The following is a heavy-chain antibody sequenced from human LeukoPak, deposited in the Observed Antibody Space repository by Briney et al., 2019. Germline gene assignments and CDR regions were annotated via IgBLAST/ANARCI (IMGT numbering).Heavy chain of an antibody. CDR3: AKDWHYYDSSGYYYDGY. CDR1: GFTFSSYG. V-gene: IGHV3-30*18. Sequence: GRSLRLSCAASGFTFSSYGMHWVRQAPGKGLEWVAVISYDGSNKYYVDSVKGRFTISRDNSKNTLYLQMNSLRAEDTAVYYCAKDWHYYDSSGYYYDGYWGQGTLVTVSS. CDR2: ISYDGSNK. J-gene: IGHJ4*02. D-gene: IGHD3-22*01.